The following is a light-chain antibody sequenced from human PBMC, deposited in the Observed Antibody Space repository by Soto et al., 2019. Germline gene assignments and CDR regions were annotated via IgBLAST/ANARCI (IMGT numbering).Light chain of an antibody. CDR2: DAS. CDR3: QQYNNWPLYT. J-gene: IGKJ2*01. V-gene: IGKV3-15*01. CDR1: QGISSN. Sequence: IVMTQSPATLSVSPGERATLSCRASQGISSNLAWYQQRLGQAPRLLIYDASTRAPGIPARCSGSGSGAEFTLTISSLQSEDFAIYYCQQYNNWPLYTFGQGTKLE.